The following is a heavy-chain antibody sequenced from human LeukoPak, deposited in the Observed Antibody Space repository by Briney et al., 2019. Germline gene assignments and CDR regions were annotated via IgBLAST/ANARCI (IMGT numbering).Heavy chain of an antibody. CDR1: GYTFTSHF. V-gene: IGHV1-46*01. Sequence: GASVKVSCKASGYTFTSHFMHWVRQAPGQGLEWMGIINPRGGSTSYTQKFQGRVTMTRDTSTSTVYMEQSSLRSEDTAVYYCARVKSYYYDTSDKDAFDIWGQGTMVTVSS. D-gene: IGHD3-22*01. CDR2: INPRGGST. J-gene: IGHJ3*02. CDR3: ARVKSYYYDTSDKDAFDI.